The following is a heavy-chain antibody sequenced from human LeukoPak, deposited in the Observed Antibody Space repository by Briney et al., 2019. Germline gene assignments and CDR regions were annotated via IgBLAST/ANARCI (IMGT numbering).Heavy chain of an antibody. V-gene: IGHV1-69*04. CDR2: IIPILGIA. D-gene: IGHD5-18*01. Sequence: GASVKVSCKASGGTFSSYAISWVRQAPGQGLEWMGRIIPILGIANYAQKFQGRVTITADKSTSTAYMELSSLRSEDTAVYYCARAPHLYSYGLFDYWGQGTLVTVSS. J-gene: IGHJ4*02. CDR3: ARAPHLYSYGLFDY. CDR1: GGTFSSYA.